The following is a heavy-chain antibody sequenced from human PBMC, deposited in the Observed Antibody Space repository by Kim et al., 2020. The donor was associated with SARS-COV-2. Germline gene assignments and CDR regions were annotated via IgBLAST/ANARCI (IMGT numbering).Heavy chain of an antibody. Sequence: GGSLRLSCAASGFTFSSYEMNWVRQAPGKGLEWVSYISSSGSTIYYADSVKGRFTISRDNTKNSLYLQMNSLRAEDTAVYYCARDRRWPKGLDYWGQGTLVTVSS. CDR1: GFTFSSYE. V-gene: IGHV3-48*03. CDR2: ISSSGSTI. CDR3: ARDRRWPKGLDY. J-gene: IGHJ4*02.